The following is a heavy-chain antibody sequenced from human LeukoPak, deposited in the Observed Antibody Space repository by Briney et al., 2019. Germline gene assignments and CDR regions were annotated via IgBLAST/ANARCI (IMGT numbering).Heavy chain of an antibody. CDR3: GVGYGYDPVLVY. CDR1: GGTFSSYA. J-gene: IGHJ4*02. D-gene: IGHD5-12*01. CDR2: IIPIFGTA. Sequence: ASVKVSCKASGGTFSSYAISWVRQAPGQGLEWMGRIIPIFGTANYAQKFQGRVTITADESTSTAYMELSSLRSEDTAVYYCGVGYGYDPVLVYWGQGTLVTVSS. V-gene: IGHV1-69*13.